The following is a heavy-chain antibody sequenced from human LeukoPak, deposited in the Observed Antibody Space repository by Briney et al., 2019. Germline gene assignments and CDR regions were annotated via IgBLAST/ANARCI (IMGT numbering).Heavy chain of an antibody. D-gene: IGHD3-9*01. CDR2: IIPIFGTA. CDR3: ARVRYFDWLSPASAFDI. J-gene: IGHJ3*02. CDR1: GGTFSSYA. Sequence: SVKVSCKASGGTFSSYAISWVRQAPGQELEWMGGIIPIFGTANYAQKFQGRVTITADESTSTAYMELSSLRSEDTAVYYCARVRYFDWLSPASAFDIWGQGTMVTVSS. V-gene: IGHV1-69*13.